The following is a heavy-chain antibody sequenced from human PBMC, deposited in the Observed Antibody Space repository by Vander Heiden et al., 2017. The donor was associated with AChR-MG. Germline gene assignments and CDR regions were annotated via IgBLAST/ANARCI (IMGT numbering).Heavy chain of an antibody. J-gene: IGHJ4*02. CDR1: GYSISEGYY. D-gene: IGHD3-10*01. CDR2: IYHSGST. Sequence: QVQLQESGPGLVKPSETLSLTCAVSGYSISEGYYRGWIRQPPGKGLEWIGSIYHSGSTYDNPSLKSRVTISVDTSKNQFSLKLSSVTAADTAVYYCARDDPYYYGSGNPGDWGQGTLVTVSS. CDR3: ARDDPYYYGSGNPGD. V-gene: IGHV4-38-2*02.